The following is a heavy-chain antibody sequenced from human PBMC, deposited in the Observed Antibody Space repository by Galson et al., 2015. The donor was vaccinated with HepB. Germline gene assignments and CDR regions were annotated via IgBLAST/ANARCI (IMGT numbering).Heavy chain of an antibody. CDR1: GFTFSSYW. CDR3: ARDQWGQPQSSHAH. D-gene: IGHD2-15*01. J-gene: IGHJ4*02. V-gene: IGHV3-7*03. Sequence: SLRLSCAASGFTFSSYWMSWVRQAPGKGLEWVANIKQDGSEKYYVDSVKGRFIISRDNAKNSLYLQMNSLRAEDTAVYHCARDQWGQPQSSHAHWGQGTLVTVSS. CDR2: IKQDGSEK.